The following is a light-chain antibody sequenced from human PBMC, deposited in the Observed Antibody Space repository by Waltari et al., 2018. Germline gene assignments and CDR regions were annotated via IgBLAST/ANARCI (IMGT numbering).Light chain of an antibody. J-gene: IGKJ5*01. V-gene: IGKV3-20*01. CDR3: QQYGSSPPIT. CDR1: QSVSSRY. CDR2: GAS. Sequence: EIVLTQSPGTLSLSPGERATLSCRASQSVSSRYLAWYQQKPGQAPMLLIQGASSRATGIPDRFSGSGSGTDFTLTISRLEPEDLAVYYCQQYGSSPPITFGQGTRLEIK.